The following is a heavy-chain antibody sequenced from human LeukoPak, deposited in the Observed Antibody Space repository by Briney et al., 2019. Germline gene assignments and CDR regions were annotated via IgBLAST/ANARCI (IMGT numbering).Heavy chain of an antibody. CDR3: AREDCSSNSCYAANYYMDV. J-gene: IGHJ6*03. CDR2: ISAYNGNT. CDR1: GYTFTSYG. Sequence: ASVKLSCKASGYTFTSYGISWVRQAPGQGLEWMGWISAYNGNTNYAQKLQGRVTMTTDTSTSTAYMELRSLRSDDTAVYYCAREDCSSNSCYAANYYMDVWGKGTTVTVSS. D-gene: IGHD2-2*01. V-gene: IGHV1-18*01.